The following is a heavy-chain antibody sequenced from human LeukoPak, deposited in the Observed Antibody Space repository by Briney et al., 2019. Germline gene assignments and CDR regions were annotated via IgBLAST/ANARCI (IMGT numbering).Heavy chain of an antibody. CDR3: ARDTDYYDSSGYLN. V-gene: IGHV3-21*01. D-gene: IGHD3-22*01. J-gene: IGHJ4*02. CDR1: GFTFSSYS. Sequence: PGGSLRLSCAASGFTFSSYSMNWVRQAPGKGLEWVSSISSSSSYIYYADSVKGRFTISRDNAKNSLYLQMNSLRAEDTAVYYCARDTDYYDSSGYLNWGQGTLVTVSS. CDR2: ISSSSSYI.